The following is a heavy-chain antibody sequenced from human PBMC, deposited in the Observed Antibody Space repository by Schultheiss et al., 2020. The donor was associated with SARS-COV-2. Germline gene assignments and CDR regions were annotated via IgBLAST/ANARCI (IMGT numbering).Heavy chain of an antibody. J-gene: IGHJ4*02. CDR3: ARDRRLLTGYDY. CDR2: ISYDGDNK. D-gene: IGHD3-9*01. V-gene: IGHV3-30*19. Sequence: GGSLRLSCAASGFTFSSYGMYWVRQAPGKGLEWLAVISYDGDNKYYADSVKGRFTISRDNSKNTLYLQMNSLRAEDTAVYYCARDRRLLTGYDYWGQGTLVTVSS. CDR1: GFTFSSYG.